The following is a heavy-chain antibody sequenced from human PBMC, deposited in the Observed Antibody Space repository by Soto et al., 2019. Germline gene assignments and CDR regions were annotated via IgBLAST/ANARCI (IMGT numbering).Heavy chain of an antibody. V-gene: IGHV3-23*01. Sequence: EVQLLESGGGLLQPGGSLRLSCAASGFTFSSYALIWVRQSPGKGLEWVSAISGRGGSTFYADSVRGRFTISRDNSKNTLYLQTNSLRAEDTAVYYCAKVGFAMADPYYFDYWGQGTLVTVSS. J-gene: IGHJ4*02. D-gene: IGHD6-19*01. CDR3: AKVGFAMADPYYFDY. CDR1: GFTFSSYA. CDR2: ISGRGGST.